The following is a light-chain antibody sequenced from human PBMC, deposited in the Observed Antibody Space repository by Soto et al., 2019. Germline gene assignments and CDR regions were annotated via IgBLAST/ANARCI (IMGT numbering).Light chain of an antibody. Sequence: DIQMTQSPSTLSASVGDRVTITCRASQSISSCLAWYQQKPGKAPNLLIYKASNLARGVPSRFSGSGSGTEFTLTISCLQPHDFATYYCQQYDSYPLTFGAGTKVDIK. J-gene: IGKJ3*01. CDR3: QQYDSYPLT. CDR2: KAS. V-gene: IGKV1-5*03. CDR1: QSISSC.